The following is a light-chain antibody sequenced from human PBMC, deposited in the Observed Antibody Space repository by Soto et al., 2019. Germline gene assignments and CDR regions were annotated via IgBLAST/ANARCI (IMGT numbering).Light chain of an antibody. V-gene: IGKV3-20*01. J-gene: IGKJ1*01. CDR3: QLYGASPKA. CDR2: DAV. Sequence: ENVLTQSPGTLSLSPGERATLSCRASQTVTNSHLAWYQHKPGQAPRLLIDDAVTRATGIPDRFTGSGFGTDFTLTISRLEPEDFAVYYCQLYGASPKAVGQGTKVDIK. CDR1: QTVTNSH.